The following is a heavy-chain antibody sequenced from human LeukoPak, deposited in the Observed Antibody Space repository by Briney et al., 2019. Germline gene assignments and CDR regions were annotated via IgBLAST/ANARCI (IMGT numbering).Heavy chain of an antibody. J-gene: IGHJ4*02. CDR3: ARGSGSYFRWYYFDY. D-gene: IGHD1-26*01. Sequence: PSETLSLTCTVSGGSISSSSYYWGWIRQPPGKGLEWIGSINYSGSTNCNPSLKSRVTIFVDTSKNQFSLKLSSVTAADTAVYYCARGSGSYFRWYYFDYWGQGTLVTVSS. V-gene: IGHV4-39*01. CDR2: INYSGST. CDR1: GGSISSSSYY.